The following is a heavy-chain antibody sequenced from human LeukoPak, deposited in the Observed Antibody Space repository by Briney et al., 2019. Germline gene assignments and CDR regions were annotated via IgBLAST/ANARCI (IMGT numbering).Heavy chain of an antibody. Sequence: ASVKVSCKTSGYTFSGYYMHWVRQAPGQGLEWVGWINPHSGVTKYAQKFQGRVTVTGDTSINTAYMELRSLTSDDTAVYYCARGGVNNYFDRWGQGTLVTVSS. D-gene: IGHD3-16*01. CDR2: INPHSGVT. CDR1: GYTFSGYY. CDR3: ARGGVNNYFDR. J-gene: IGHJ5*02. V-gene: IGHV1-2*02.